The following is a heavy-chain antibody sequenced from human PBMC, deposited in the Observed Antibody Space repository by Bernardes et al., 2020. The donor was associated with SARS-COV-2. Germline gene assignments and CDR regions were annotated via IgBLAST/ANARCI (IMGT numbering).Heavy chain of an antibody. V-gene: IGHV3-48*02. J-gene: IGHJ6*02. CDR3: ARDGGATGMLPPWHYGMDV. CDR2: ISSTSNSI. CDR1: GFTFSRYN. Sequence: GGSLRLSCAASGFTFSRYNINWVRHTPGKGLEWVSYISSTSNSIYYADSVKGRFTISRDNARKSLYLQMTSLRDEDTAVYYCARDGGATGMLPPWHYGMDVWGQGTTVTVSS. D-gene: IGHD2-8*01.